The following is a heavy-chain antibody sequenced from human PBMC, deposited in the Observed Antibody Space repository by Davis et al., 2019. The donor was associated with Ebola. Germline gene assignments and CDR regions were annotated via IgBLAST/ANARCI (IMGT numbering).Heavy chain of an antibody. CDR3: AKDELGYIWGSYRSGGVY. CDR2: ISGSGGST. CDR1: GFTFRSYA. V-gene: IGHV3-23*01. Sequence: GESLKIPCAASGFTFRSYAMSWVRQAPGKGLEWVSAISGSGGSTYYADPVKGRFTISRDNSKNTLYLQMNRLRAEDTAVYYWAKDELGYIWGSYRSGGVYWGQGTLVTVSS. J-gene: IGHJ4*02. D-gene: IGHD3-16*02.